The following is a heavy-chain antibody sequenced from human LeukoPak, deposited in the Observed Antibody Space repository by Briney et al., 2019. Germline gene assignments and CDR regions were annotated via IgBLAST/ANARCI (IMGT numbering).Heavy chain of an antibody. J-gene: IGHJ5*02. CDR2: ISGITYST. V-gene: IGHV3-48*02. CDR1: GLTFSRYS. CDR3: VRYDDMFTDYTHGDH. D-gene: IGHD3-9*01. Sequence: GGSLRLSCVASGLTFSRYSMNWFRLAPGKGLEWVSYISGITYSTFYADSVKGRFTISRDNAKNSVYLQMNSLRDEDTAVYYCVRYDDMFTDYTHGDHWGQGTLVTVSS.